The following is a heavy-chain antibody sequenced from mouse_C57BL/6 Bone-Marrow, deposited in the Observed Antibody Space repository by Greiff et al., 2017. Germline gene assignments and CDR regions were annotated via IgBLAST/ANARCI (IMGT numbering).Heavy chain of an antibody. Sequence: QVQLKESGPELVKPGASVKISCKASGYAFSSSWMNWVKQRPGKGLEWIGRIYPGDGDTNYNGKFKGKATLTADKSSSKAYMQRSSLTSEDSAVYFCAREGVGGYWGQGTTLTVSS. D-gene: IGHD1-1*02. J-gene: IGHJ2*01. CDR3: AREGVGGY. CDR2: IYPGDGDT. V-gene: IGHV1-82*01. CDR1: GYAFSSSW.